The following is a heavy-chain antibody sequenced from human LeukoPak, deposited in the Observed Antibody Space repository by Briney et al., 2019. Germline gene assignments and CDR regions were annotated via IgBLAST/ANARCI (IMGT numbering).Heavy chain of an antibody. J-gene: IGHJ4*02. V-gene: IGHV4-34*01. CDR3: ARARTRELLDY. Sequence: SETLSLTCAVYGGSFSGYYWSWIRPPPGKGLEWIGEINHSGSTNYNPSLKSRVTISVDTSKNQFSLKLSSVTAADTAVYYCARARTRELLDYWGQGTLVTVSS. D-gene: IGHD1-26*01. CDR2: INHSGST. CDR1: GGSFSGYY.